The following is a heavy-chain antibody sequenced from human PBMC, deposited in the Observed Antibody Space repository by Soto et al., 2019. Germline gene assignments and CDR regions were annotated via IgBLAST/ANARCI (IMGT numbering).Heavy chain of an antibody. CDR2: IYYSGST. CDR1: GGSISSGGYY. Sequence: SETLSLTCTVSGGSISSGGYYWSWIRQHPGKGLEWIGYIYYSGSTYYNPSLKSRVTISVDTSKNQFSLKLSSVTAADTAVYYCARLTDIVVVPGTLDWFDPWGQGTLVTVSS. CDR3: ARLTDIVVVPGTLDWFDP. V-gene: IGHV4-39*01. J-gene: IGHJ5*02. D-gene: IGHD2-2*01.